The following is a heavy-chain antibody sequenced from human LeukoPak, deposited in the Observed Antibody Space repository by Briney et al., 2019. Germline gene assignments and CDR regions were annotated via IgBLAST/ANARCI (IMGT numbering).Heavy chain of an antibody. CDR3: ARTLVEDYDSSGNLLPFDY. CDR1: GYTLTELS. J-gene: IGHJ4*02. CDR2: FDPKDGDT. Sequence: ASVKVSCKVSGYTLTELSVHWVRQAPGKGLEWMGNFDPKDGDTIYAQRFQGRVTMTEDTSTHTAYMELSSLRSEDTAVYFCARTLVEDYDSSGNLLPFDYWGQGTLVTVSS. D-gene: IGHD3-22*01. V-gene: IGHV1-24*01.